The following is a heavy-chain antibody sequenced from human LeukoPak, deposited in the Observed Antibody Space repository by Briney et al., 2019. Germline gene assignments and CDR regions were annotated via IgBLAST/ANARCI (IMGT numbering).Heavy chain of an antibody. CDR1: GYTLTELS. CDR2: FDPEDGET. V-gene: IGHV1-24*01. Sequence: ASVKVSCKVSGYTLTELSMHWVRQAPGKGLEWMGGFDPEDGETIYAQKFQGRVTMTEDTSTDTAYMELSSLRSEDTALYYCAKDSSTVVTYYFDYWGQGTLVTVSS. CDR3: AKDSSTVVTYYFDY. D-gene: IGHD4-23*01. J-gene: IGHJ4*02.